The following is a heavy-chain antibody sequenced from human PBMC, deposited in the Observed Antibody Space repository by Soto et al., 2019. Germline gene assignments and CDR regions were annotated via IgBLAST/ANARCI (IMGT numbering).Heavy chain of an antibody. D-gene: IGHD2-21*02. CDR3: ANTAPEYYYYHGMDV. V-gene: IGHV3-30-3*01. J-gene: IGHJ6*02. Sequence: PGGSLRLSCAASGFTFSSYAMHWVRQAPGKGLEWVAVISYDGSNKYYADSVKGRFTISRDNSKNTLYLQMNSLRAEDTAVYYCANTAPEYYYYHGMDVWGQGTTVTVS. CDR1: GFTFSSYA. CDR2: ISYDGSNK.